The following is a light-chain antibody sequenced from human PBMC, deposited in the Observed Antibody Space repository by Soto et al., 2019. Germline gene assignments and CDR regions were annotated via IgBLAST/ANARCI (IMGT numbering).Light chain of an antibody. V-gene: IGKV1-39*01. J-gene: IGKJ1*01. CDR2: EAS. CDR1: QTCNNY. CDR3: QQSFYAPPT. Sequence: DIQMPQSPSSLSAYVGDTVSITCRAAQTCNNYLNWYQHKPGKVPKLLIYEASDLQIGVPSRFSGSGSGTTFTLTITSLQPEDFATYYCQQSFYAPPTFGQGTKVDIK.